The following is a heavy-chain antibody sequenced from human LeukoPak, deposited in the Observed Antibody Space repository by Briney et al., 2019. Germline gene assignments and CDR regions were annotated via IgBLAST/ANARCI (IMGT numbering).Heavy chain of an antibody. CDR2: ISYDGSNK. Sequence: GGSLRLSCAASGFTFSSYGMHWVRQAPGKGLEWVAVISYDGSNKYYADSVKGRFTISRDNSKNTLYLQMNSLRAEDTAVYYCARDSDHSSSWSPLYYFDYWGQGTLVTVSS. D-gene: IGHD6-13*01. V-gene: IGHV3-30*03. J-gene: IGHJ4*02. CDR1: GFTFSSYG. CDR3: ARDSDHSSSWSPLYYFDY.